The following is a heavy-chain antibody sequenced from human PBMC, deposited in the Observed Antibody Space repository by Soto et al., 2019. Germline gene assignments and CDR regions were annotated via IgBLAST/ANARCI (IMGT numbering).Heavy chain of an antibody. Sequence: SVKVSCKASGGTFSSYAISWVRQAPGQGLEWMGGIIPIFGTANYAQKFQGRVTITADESTSTAYMELSSLRSEDTAVYYCATSTRGGSSGYYYTWFDPWGQGTLVTVSS. CDR3: ATSTRGGSSGYYYTWFDP. V-gene: IGHV1-69*13. D-gene: IGHD3-22*01. CDR2: IIPIFGTA. CDR1: GGTFSSYA. J-gene: IGHJ5*02.